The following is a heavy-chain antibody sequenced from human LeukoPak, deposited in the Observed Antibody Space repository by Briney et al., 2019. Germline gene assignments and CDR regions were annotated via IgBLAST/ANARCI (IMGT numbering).Heavy chain of an antibody. J-gene: IGHJ4*02. D-gene: IGHD5-12*01. CDR1: GFTFSGYW. Sequence: GGSLRLSCAASGFTFSGYWMNWVRQAPGKGLEWVSYISSSSSYTNYADSVKGRFTISRDNAKNSLYLQMNSLRAEDTAVYYCARDRSGYLSFDYWGQGTLVTVSS. V-gene: IGHV3-21*05. CDR2: ISSSSSYT. CDR3: ARDRSGYLSFDY.